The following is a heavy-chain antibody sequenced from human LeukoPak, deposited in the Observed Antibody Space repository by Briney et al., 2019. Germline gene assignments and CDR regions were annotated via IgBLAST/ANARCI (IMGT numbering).Heavy chain of an antibody. V-gene: IGHV4-4*07. CDR2: IYTSGST. CDR1: GGSISSYY. Sequence: PSETPSLTCTVSGGSISSYYWSWIRQPAGKGLEWIGRIYTSGSTNYNPSLKSRVTMSVDTSKNQFSLKLSSVTAADTAVYYCARGIAARPASFNYYYYMDVWGKGTTVTVSS. J-gene: IGHJ6*03. CDR3: ARGIAARPASFNYYYYMDV. D-gene: IGHD6-6*01.